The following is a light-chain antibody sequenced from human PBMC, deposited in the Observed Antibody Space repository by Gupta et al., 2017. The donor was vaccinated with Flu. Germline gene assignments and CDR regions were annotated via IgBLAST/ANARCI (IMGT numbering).Light chain of an antibody. Sequence: EIVLTQSPGTLSLSPGERATLSCRASQSVSSSSLAWYQQKPGQAPRLLIYGASSRATGIPDRFSGSGSGTDFPLTISRLEPEDFAVYYCQQYGSSPTWTFGQGTKVEIK. CDR2: GAS. CDR3: QQYGSSPTWT. V-gene: IGKV3-20*01. CDR1: QSVSSSS. J-gene: IGKJ1*01.